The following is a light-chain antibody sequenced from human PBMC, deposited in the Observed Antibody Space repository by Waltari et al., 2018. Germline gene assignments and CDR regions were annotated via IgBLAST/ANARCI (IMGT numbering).Light chain of an antibody. V-gene: IGLV2-23*01. Sequence: QSALTQPASVSGSPGQSITISCTGTSSDVGSYNLVSWYHQHPGKAPKLMIYEGSKRPSGVSNRFSGSKSGNTASLTIAGLQAEDEADYYCCADAGSSTLVFGGGTKLTVL. CDR3: CADAGSSTLV. CDR1: SSDVGSYNL. CDR2: EGS. J-gene: IGLJ3*02.